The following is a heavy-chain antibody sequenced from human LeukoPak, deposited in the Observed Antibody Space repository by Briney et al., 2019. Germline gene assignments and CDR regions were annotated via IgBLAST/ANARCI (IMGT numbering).Heavy chain of an antibody. CDR3: ARDLRILTGTYYYYYYMDV. D-gene: IGHD3-9*01. CDR2: TYYRSKWYN. CDR1: GDSVSSNTVA. V-gene: IGHV6-1*01. J-gene: IGHJ6*03. Sequence: SQTLSLTCAISGDSVSSNTVAWNWITQSPSRGLEWLVRTYYRSKWYNDYALSVKSRITINSDTSKNQFFMQLNSVTPEETAEYYCARDLRILTGTYYYYYYMDVWGKGTTVTISS.